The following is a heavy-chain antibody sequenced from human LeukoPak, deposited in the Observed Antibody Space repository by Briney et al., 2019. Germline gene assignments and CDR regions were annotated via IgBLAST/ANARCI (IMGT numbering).Heavy chain of an antibody. V-gene: IGHV1-69*01. CDR1: GGTFISYA. J-gene: IGHJ4*02. CDR3: AREIDRDDYNRFFDY. CDR2: IIPIFGTA. D-gene: IGHD5-24*01. Sequence: GSSVKVSCKASGGTFISYAISWVRQAPGQGLEWMGGIIPIFGTANYAQKFQGRVTITADESTSTAYMELSSLRSEDTAVYYCAREIDRDDYNRFFDYWGQGTLVTVSS.